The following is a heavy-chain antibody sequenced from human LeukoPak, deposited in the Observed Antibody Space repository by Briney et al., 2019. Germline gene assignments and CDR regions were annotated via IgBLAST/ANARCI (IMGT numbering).Heavy chain of an antibody. CDR2: IYWDDDK. D-gene: IGHD6-25*01. CDR3: AHRLALNGYWVMGSFDF. Sequence: SGPSLMEPTQTLTLTCTFSGFSLTTRPEGVVWLRQPPGKALEWLALIYWDDDKRYSPSLRSRLTITKDTSKNQVVLTMTNMDPVDTATYFCAHRLALNGYWVMGSFDFWGQGALFAVSS. J-gene: IGHJ4*02. CDR1: GFSLTTRPEG. V-gene: IGHV2-5*02.